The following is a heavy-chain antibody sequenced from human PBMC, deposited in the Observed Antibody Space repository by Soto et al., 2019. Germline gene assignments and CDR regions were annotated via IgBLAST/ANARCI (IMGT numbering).Heavy chain of an antibody. J-gene: IGHJ4*02. CDR3: ASSYGSGYRAFDY. CDR1: GDTFNFYS. Sequence: QVQLVQSGAEVKRPGSSVKVSCKASGDTFNFYSINWVRQAPGLGLEWMGRVNPIVSMSNYAQKFQGRVTMTAYKSRSTAYMELSSLRSEDTTIDYCASSYGSGYRAFDYWGQGALVTVSS. D-gene: IGHD3-10*01. CDR2: VNPIVSMS. V-gene: IGHV1-69*02.